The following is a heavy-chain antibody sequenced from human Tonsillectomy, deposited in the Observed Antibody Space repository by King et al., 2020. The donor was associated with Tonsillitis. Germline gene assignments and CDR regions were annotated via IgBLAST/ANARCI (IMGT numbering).Heavy chain of an antibody. CDR2: ISSSSSYI. CDR1: GFTFSSYS. Sequence: QLVQSGGGLVKPGGSLRLSCAASGFTFSSYSMNWVRQAPGKGLEWVSSISSSSSYIYYADSVKGRFTISRDNAKNSLYLQMNSLRAEDTAVYYCARDNMYSYGSTSSVFDYWGQGTLVTVSS. J-gene: IGHJ4*02. V-gene: IGHV3-21*01. D-gene: IGHD5-18*01. CDR3: ARDNMYSYGSTSSVFDY.